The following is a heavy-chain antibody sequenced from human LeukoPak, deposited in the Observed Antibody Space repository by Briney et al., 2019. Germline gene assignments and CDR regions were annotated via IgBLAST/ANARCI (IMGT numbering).Heavy chain of an antibody. D-gene: IGHD3-10*01. J-gene: IGHJ6*02. V-gene: IGHV3-23*01. CDR3: AKERMVRVHYGMDV. Sequence: GGSLRLSCAAPGFTFSSYAMSWVRQAPGKGLEWVSAISGSGGSTYYADSVKGRFTISRDNSKNTLYLQMNSLRAEDTAVYYCAKERMVRVHYGMDVWGQGTTVTVSS. CDR1: GFTFSSYA. CDR2: ISGSGGST.